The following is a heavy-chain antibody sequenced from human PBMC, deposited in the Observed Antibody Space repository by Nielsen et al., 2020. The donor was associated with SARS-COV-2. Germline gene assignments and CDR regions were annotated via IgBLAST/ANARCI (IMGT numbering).Heavy chain of an antibody. CDR1: GYTFTSYA. CDR3: ARDQWLVHYFDY. CDR2: INAGNGNT. Sequence: ASVKVSCKASGYTFTSYAMHWVRQAPGQRLEWMGWINAGNGNTKYSQKFQGRVTITRDTSASTAYMELRSLRSDDTAIYYCARDQWLVHYFDYWGQGTLVTVSS. V-gene: IGHV1-3*01. J-gene: IGHJ4*02. D-gene: IGHD6-19*01.